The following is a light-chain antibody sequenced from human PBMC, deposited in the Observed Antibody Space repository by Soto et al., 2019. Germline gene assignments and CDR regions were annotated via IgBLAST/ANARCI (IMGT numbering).Light chain of an antibody. J-gene: IGKJ1*01. V-gene: IGKV1-39*01. CDR1: QPIGSY. Sequence: DIQMTQSPSSLSASVGDRVTITCRASQPIGSYVNWYQQEPGKAPKLLIYAASSLHSGVPARFTGSGYGTDFTLTISSLQPEDFATYYCHHGYIIPRAFGQGTKVEIK. CDR2: AAS. CDR3: HHGYIIPRA.